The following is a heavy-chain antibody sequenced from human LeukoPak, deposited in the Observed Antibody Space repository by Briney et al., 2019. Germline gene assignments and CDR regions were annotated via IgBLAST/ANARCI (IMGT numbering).Heavy chain of an antibody. CDR2: ISWNSGSI. J-gene: IGHJ4*02. CDR1: GFTFDDYA. D-gene: IGHD3-10*01. CDR3: ALLYCSGSYYSDY. Sequence: GRSLRLSCAASGFTFDDYAMHWVRQVPGKGLEGVSGISWNSGSIGYADSVKGRFTISRDNAKKSLYLQMNSLRPEDTALYYCALLYCSGSYYSDYWGQGTLVTVSS. V-gene: IGHV3-9*01.